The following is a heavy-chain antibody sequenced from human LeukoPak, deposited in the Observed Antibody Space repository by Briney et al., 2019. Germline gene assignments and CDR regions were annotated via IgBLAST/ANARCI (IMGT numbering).Heavy chain of an antibody. D-gene: IGHD4-23*01. Sequence: PSETLSLTCTVSGVSVTSYYWSWIRQPPGKGLEWIGYISYSGSTNYNPSLKSRVTLSVDTSKNQFSLKLSSVTAAATAVYYCARHPDYGGTFDSWGQGTLVTVSS. CDR3: ARHPDYGGTFDS. CDR2: ISYSGST. V-gene: IGHV4-59*08. J-gene: IGHJ4*02. CDR1: GVSVTSYY.